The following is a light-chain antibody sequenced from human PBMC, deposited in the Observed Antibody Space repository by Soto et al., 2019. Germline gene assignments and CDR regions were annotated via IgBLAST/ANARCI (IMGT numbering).Light chain of an antibody. CDR3: QQRSNLPIT. CDR2: GAS. CDR1: QSVGSN. V-gene: IGKV3-15*01. J-gene: IGKJ5*01. Sequence: EIVITQAQTTLSFSPLEIATLSCRASQSVGSNVAWYQQRPGQAPRLLIYGASTRATGIPARFSGSGSGTEFTLTISSLQSEDFAVYYCQQRSNLPITFGQGTLLEIK.